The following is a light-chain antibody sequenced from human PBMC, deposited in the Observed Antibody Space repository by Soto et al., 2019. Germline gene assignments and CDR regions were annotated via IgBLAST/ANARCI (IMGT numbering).Light chain of an antibody. CDR2: EVT. J-gene: IGLJ1*01. Sequence: QSARTQPASVSGSPGQSITISCTGTRSDVGGYNYVSWYQQHPGKAPKLMIYEVTKRPSGVSDRFSGSKSGNTASLTISGLQAEDEADYYCSSDTTTSTPYVFGTGTKVTVL. CDR3: SSDTTTSTPYV. V-gene: IGLV2-14*01. CDR1: RSDVGGYNY.